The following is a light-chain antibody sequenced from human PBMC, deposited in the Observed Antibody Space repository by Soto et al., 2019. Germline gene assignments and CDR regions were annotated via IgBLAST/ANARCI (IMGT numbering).Light chain of an antibody. Sequence: DIQMTPSPSSLYDSVGDEVTITCRASQTIMTYLNWYQLKPGKPPRLLIYAASSLQSGVPSRFSGSGSGTDFTLTISSLQPEDFATYSCQQSYNSPQTFGRGTKVDIK. CDR2: AAS. V-gene: IGKV1-39*01. CDR1: QTIMTY. CDR3: QQSYNSPQT. J-gene: IGKJ1*01.